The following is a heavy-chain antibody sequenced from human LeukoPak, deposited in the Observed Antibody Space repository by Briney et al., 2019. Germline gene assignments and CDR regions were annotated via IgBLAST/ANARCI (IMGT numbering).Heavy chain of an antibody. CDR3: TWGTSSTKIDY. CDR1: EYSFTSYW. Sequence: GESLKISCKGFEYSFTSYWISWVRQMPGKGLEWMGKIALSDSSATYSLSFQGHVTISVDKSINTAYLHWSSLQASDTAMYYCTWGTSSTKIDYWGQGTLVTVSS. CDR2: IALSDSSA. J-gene: IGHJ4*02. V-gene: IGHV5-10-1*01. D-gene: IGHD3-16*01.